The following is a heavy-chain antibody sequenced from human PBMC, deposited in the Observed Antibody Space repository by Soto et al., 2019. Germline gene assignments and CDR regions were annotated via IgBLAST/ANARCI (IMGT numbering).Heavy chain of an antibody. CDR3: TTDGPAIAVAGSDFDS. CDR1: GLTFSNAW. Sequence: EVQLVESGGGLVKPGGSLRLSCAASGLTFSNAWMNWVRQAPGKGLEWVGRIKSNTVGGTTDYAAPVKGRFTISRDDPKNTLYLQMNSLNSEDTAVYYCTTDGPAIAVAGSDFDSWGQGTLVTVSS. V-gene: IGHV3-15*01. J-gene: IGHJ4*02. D-gene: IGHD6-19*01. CDR2: IKSNTVGGTT.